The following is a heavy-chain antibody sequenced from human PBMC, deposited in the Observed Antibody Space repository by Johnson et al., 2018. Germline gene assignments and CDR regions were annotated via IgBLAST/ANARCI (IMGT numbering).Heavy chain of an antibody. CDR2: ITSTSTI. D-gene: IGHD3-9*01. CDR1: GFTFSSYS. CDR3: ASLFDTKPYCFDMDV. J-gene: IGHJ6*03. Sequence: VQLVQSGGGVVQPGRSLRLSCAASGFTFSSYSMNWVRQAPGKGLEWVSYITSTSTIDYAASVKGRFTISRDDAKNSLYLQMNSLSAEDTAGYYCASLFDTKPYCFDMDVWGKGTTVTVS. V-gene: IGHV3-48*01.